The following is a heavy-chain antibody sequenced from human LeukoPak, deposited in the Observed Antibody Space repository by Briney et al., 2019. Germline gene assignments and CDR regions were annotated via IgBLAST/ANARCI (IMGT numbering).Heavy chain of an antibody. CDR2: VLDNVRT. Sequence: SETLSPTCTVSGGSISSHYWSWVRQPPGKGLEWIGYVLDNVRTKDNPSLNSRFTLSADTSKNQFSLRLISVTAADTAVYYCATIKRGNIFGFFDFWGQGILVTVSS. V-gene: IGHV4-59*11. D-gene: IGHD5-18*01. J-gene: IGHJ4*02. CDR1: GGSISSHY. CDR3: ATIKRGNIFGFFDF.